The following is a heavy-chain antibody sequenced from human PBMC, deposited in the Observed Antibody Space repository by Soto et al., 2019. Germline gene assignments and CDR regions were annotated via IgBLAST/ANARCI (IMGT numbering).Heavy chain of an antibody. D-gene: IGHD3-9*01. CDR2: IWYDGSNK. V-gene: IGHV3-33*01. Sequence: GGSLRLSCAASGFTFSSYGMHWVRQAPGKGLEWVAVIWYDGSNKYYADSVKGRFTISRDNSKNTLYLQMNSLRAEDTAVYYCARDKFRDILTGYDAFDIWGQGTMVTVSS. CDR1: GFTFSSYG. J-gene: IGHJ3*02. CDR3: ARDKFRDILTGYDAFDI.